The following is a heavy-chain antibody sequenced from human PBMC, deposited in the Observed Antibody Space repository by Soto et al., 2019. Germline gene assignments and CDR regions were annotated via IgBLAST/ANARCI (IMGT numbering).Heavy chain of an antibody. D-gene: IGHD3-3*01. CDR1: GFTVSSNY. CDR3: ARASTLTIFGVVINRAPDAFDI. CDR2: IYSGGST. J-gene: IGHJ3*02. V-gene: IGHV3-66*01. Sequence: GGSLRLSCAASGFTVSSNYMSWVRQAPGKGLEWVSVIYSGGSTYYADSVKGRFTISRDNSKNTLYLQMNSLRAEDTAVYYCARASTLTIFGVVINRAPDAFDIWGQGTMVTVSS.